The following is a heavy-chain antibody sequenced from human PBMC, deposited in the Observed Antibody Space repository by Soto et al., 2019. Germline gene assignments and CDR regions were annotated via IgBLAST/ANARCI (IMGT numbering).Heavy chain of an antibody. V-gene: IGHV1-2*04. CDR3: ARDSGRYFDSSDAFDI. Sequence: QVQLVQSGAEVKKPGASVKVSCKASGYTFTGYYMHWVRQAPGQGLEWMGWINPNSGGTNYAQKFQGWVTMTRDTSISTAYMELSRLRSDDTAVYYCARDSGRYFDSSDAFDIWGQGTMVTVSS. D-gene: IGHD3-9*01. J-gene: IGHJ3*02. CDR2: INPNSGGT. CDR1: GYTFTGYY.